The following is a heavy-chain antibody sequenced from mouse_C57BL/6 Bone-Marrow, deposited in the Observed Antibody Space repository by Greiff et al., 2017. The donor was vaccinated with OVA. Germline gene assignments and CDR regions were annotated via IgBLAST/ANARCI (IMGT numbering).Heavy chain of an antibody. J-gene: IGHJ2*01. V-gene: IGHV1-64*01. D-gene: IGHD2-3*01. CDR2: IHPNSGST. Sequence: QVQLQQPGAELVKPGASVKFSCKASGYTFTSYWMHWVKQRPGQGLEWIGMIHPNSGSTNYNEKFKSKATLTVDKSSSTAYMQLSSLTSEDSAVYYCARRIYDGYPYYFDYWGQGTTLTVSS. CDR1: GYTFTSYW. CDR3: ARRIYDGYPYYFDY.